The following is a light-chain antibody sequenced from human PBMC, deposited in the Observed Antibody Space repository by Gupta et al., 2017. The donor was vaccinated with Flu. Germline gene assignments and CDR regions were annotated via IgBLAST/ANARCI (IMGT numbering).Light chain of an antibody. Sequence: SVTISCTGTGSDVGGYKYVSWYQRHPGKAPKLMIYDVGKRPSGVPDRFSGSKSGNTASLTISGLQAEDEADYYCCSYAGNYTLVFGGGTELTVL. J-gene: IGLJ2*01. V-gene: IGLV2-11*01. CDR3: CSYAGNYTLV. CDR2: DVG. CDR1: GSDVGGYKY.